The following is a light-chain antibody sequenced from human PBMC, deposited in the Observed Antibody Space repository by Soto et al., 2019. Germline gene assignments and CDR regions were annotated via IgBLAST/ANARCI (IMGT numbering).Light chain of an antibody. CDR3: FSYTTSSTLV. J-gene: IGLJ3*02. CDR2: EVS. V-gene: IGLV2-14*01. Sequence: QSALTQPASVSGSPGQSITISCTGTSSDVGGYNYVSWYQQHPAKAPKLMIYEVSNRPSGVSHRFSGSKSGYTASLTISGLQAEDEADYYCFSYTTSSTLVFGGGTKLTVL. CDR1: SSDVGGYNY.